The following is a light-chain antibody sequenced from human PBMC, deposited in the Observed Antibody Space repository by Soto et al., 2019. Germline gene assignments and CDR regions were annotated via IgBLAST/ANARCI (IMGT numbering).Light chain of an antibody. Sequence: EIVLTQSPATLSLSPGERATLSCRASQSVSSYLAWYQQKPGQAPRLLIYDASNRATGIPARFSGSGSGTDFTLTICSLEPEDFATYHCQQYSSYLYTFGQGTKLEI. J-gene: IGKJ2*01. CDR3: QQYSSYLYT. CDR2: DAS. V-gene: IGKV3-11*01. CDR1: QSVSSY.